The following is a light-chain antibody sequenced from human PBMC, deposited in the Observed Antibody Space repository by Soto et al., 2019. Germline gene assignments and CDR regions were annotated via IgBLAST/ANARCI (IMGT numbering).Light chain of an antibody. CDR1: SSDVGGYNY. Sequence: QSAPTQPASVSGSPGQSITISCTGTSSDVGGYNYVSWYQQHPGKAPKLMIYDVTNRPSGVSSRFSGSKSGNTASLTISGLQAEDEADYYCSSYTSSSTYVFGTGTKLTVL. CDR3: SSYTSSSTYV. J-gene: IGLJ1*01. V-gene: IGLV2-14*01. CDR2: DVT.